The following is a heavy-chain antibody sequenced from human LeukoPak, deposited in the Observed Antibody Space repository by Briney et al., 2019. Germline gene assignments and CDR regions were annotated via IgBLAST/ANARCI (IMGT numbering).Heavy chain of an antibody. CDR2: VYPRDGST. Sequence: ASVKVSCKASGYSFTSNYIHWVRQAPGQGLEWMGMVYPRDGSTSYAQKFQGRVTITADESTSTAYMELSSLRSEDTAVYYCARGKYSSSWRRYYYYGMDVWGQGTTVTVSS. CDR3: ARGKYSSSWRRYYYYGMDV. CDR1: GYSFTSNY. J-gene: IGHJ6*02. V-gene: IGHV1-46*01. D-gene: IGHD6-13*01.